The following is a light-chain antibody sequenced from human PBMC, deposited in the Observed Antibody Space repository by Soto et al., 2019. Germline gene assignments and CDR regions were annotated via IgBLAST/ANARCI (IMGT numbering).Light chain of an antibody. V-gene: IGLV2-23*01. CDR1: SSDVGRYNL. J-gene: IGLJ2*01. Sequence: QSALTQPASVSGSPGQSITISCTGTSSDVGRYNLVSWYQQHPGKAPKLMIYEDIERPSGVSNRFSGSKSGNTASLTISGLQTEDEAEYYCGSYAGGTSVVFGGGTKLTVL. CDR3: GSYAGGTSVV. CDR2: EDI.